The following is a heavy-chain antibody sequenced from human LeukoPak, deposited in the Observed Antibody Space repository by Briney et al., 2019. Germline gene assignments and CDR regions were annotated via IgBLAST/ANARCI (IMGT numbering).Heavy chain of an antibody. CDR3: ARGMLYYYGSGGYYNEDY. Sequence: ASVKVSCKASGYTFTSYDINWVRQATGQGLEWMGWMNPNSGNTGYAQKFQGRVTMTRNTSISTAYMELSSLRSEDTAVYYCARGMLYYYGSGGYYNEDYWGQGTLVTVSS. J-gene: IGHJ4*02. CDR2: MNPNSGNT. D-gene: IGHD3-10*01. V-gene: IGHV1-8*01. CDR1: GYTFTSYD.